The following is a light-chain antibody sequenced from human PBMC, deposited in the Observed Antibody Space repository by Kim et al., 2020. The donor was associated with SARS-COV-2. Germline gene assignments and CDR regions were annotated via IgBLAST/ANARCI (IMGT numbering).Light chain of an antibody. Sequence: SPAERATLSCRASQSVSSTYLAWYQQKPGQAPRLLIYGASSRATGIPDRFSGSGSGTDFTLTITRLEPEDFAVYYCQQYSSSPATFGQGTKVEVK. J-gene: IGKJ1*01. CDR3: QQYSSSPAT. V-gene: IGKV3-20*01. CDR2: GAS. CDR1: QSVSSTY.